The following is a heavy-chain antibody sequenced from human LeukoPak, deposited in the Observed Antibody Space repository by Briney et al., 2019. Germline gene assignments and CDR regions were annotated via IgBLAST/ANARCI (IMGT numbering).Heavy chain of an antibody. Sequence: GGSLRLSCAASGFTFSSYSMNWVRQAPGKGLEWVSSISSSSSYIYYADSAKGRFTISRDNAKNSLYLQMNSLRAEDTAVYYCARVLAAYTDYWGQGTLVTVSS. V-gene: IGHV3-21*01. D-gene: IGHD6-25*01. CDR1: GFTFSSYS. J-gene: IGHJ4*02. CDR2: ISSSSSYI. CDR3: ARVLAAYTDY.